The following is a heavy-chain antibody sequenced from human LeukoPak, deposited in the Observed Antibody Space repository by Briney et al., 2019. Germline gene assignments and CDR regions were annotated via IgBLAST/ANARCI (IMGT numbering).Heavy chain of an antibody. CDR3: AKGTVAGTGRIDY. Sequence: GGSLRLSCAASGFTFSSYGMSWVRQAPGKGLEWASAISGSGGSTYYADSVKGRFTISRDNSKNTLYLQMNSLRAEDTAVYYCAKGTVAGTGRIDYWGQGTLVTVSS. V-gene: IGHV3-23*01. D-gene: IGHD6-19*01. CDR2: ISGSGGST. CDR1: GFTFSSYG. J-gene: IGHJ4*02.